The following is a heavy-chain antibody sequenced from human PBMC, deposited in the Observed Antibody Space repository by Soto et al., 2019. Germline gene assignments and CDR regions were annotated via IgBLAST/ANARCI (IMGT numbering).Heavy chain of an antibody. CDR2: ISSSSSTI. V-gene: IGHV3-48*02. J-gene: IGHJ6*02. CDR1: GFTFSSYS. Sequence: EVQLVESGGGLVQPGGSLRLSCAASGFTFSSYSMNWVRQAPGKGLEWVSYISSSSSTIYYADSVKGRFTISRDNAKNSLYLQMNSLRDEDTAVYYCARERRYDFWSGYQGGGMDVWGQGTTVTVSS. D-gene: IGHD3-3*01. CDR3: ARERRYDFWSGYQGGGMDV.